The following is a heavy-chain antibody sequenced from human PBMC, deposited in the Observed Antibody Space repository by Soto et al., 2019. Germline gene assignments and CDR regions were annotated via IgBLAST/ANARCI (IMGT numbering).Heavy chain of an antibody. CDR1: GDTFTDYY. Sequence: QVQLMQSGAEVKKPGASVKVSCKASGDTFTDYYIHWVRQAPGQGLEWMGTVNPSGGHTTYAQNFLGRVTMTRATSTSTLYMELTSLRSEDTAVYYCARGGHVVVVTAAFDYWGQGTLVTVSS. CDR3: ARGGHVVVVTAAFDY. V-gene: IGHV1-46*01. J-gene: IGHJ4*02. CDR2: VNPSGGHT. D-gene: IGHD2-21*02.